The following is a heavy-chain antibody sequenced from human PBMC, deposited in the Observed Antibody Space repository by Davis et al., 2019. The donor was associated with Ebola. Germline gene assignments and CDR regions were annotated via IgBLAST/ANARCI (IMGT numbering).Heavy chain of an antibody. D-gene: IGHD3-3*01. V-gene: IGHV1-69*04. CDR3: ASTPTIFGVVMDPEDYYYGMDV. CDR1: GGTFSSYA. J-gene: IGHJ6*02. CDR2: IIPILGIA. Sequence: SVKVSCKASGGTFSSYAISWVRQAPGQGLEWMGRIIPILGIANYAQKFQGRVTITADKSTSTAYMELSSLRSEDTAVYYCASTPTIFGVVMDPEDYYYGMDVWGQGTTVTVSS.